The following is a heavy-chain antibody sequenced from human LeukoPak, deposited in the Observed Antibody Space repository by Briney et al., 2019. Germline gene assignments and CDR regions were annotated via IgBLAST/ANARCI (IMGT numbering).Heavy chain of an antibody. CDR2: ISAYNGNT. V-gene: IGHV1-18*01. D-gene: IGHD3-3*01. CDR1: GYTFTSYG. J-gene: IGHJ4*02. CDR3: AREYTGHYDFWSGKDSLDY. Sequence: ASVKVSCKASGYTFTSYGISWVRQAPGQGLEWMGWISAYNGNTNYAQKLQGRVTMTTDTSTSTAYMELRSLRSDDTAVYYCAREYTGHYDFWSGKDSLDYWGQGTLVTVSS.